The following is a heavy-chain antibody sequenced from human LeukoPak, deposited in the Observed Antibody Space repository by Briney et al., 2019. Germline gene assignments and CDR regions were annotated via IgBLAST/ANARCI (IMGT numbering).Heavy chain of an antibody. CDR2: IYSSRST. CDR3: AREALGYYYDSSAEEVDY. D-gene: IGHD3-22*01. J-gene: IGHJ4*02. CDR1: GVSISSGSYY. Sequence: SQTLSLPCTVSGVSISSGSYYWSWIRQPAGRGLERLGRIYSSRSTNYNPSLTSRIPISVDTSKNQFSLELSSVTAADTAVYYCAREALGYYYDSSAEEVDYWGQGTLVTVSS. V-gene: IGHV4-61*02.